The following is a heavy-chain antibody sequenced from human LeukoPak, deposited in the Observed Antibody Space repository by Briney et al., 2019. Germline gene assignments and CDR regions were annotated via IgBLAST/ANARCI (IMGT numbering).Heavy chain of an antibody. V-gene: IGHV3-30*03. Sequence: HPGGSLRLSCAASGFTFSNYGLHWVRQAPGKGLECVAIISYDGSNKYYADSVKGRFTISRDNSKNTLFLQMNSLRAEDTAVYYCARGRLVATVKSLFDYWGQGTLVTVSS. D-gene: IGHD5-12*01. J-gene: IGHJ4*02. CDR3: ARGRLVATVKSLFDY. CDR2: ISYDGSNK. CDR1: GFTFSNYG.